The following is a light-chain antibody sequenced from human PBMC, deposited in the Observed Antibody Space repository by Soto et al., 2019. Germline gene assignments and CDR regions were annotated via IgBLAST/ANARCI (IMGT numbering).Light chain of an antibody. V-gene: IGKV3-15*01. CDR1: QSVSSN. Sequence: EIVMTQSPATLSVSPGERATLSCRASQSVSSNLAWYQQKPGQAPRLLIYGASTRATGFPARFSGSGSGTEFTLTISSLQSEDFAVYYCQQYNNWITFGQGTRLEMK. J-gene: IGKJ5*01. CDR2: GAS. CDR3: QQYNNWIT.